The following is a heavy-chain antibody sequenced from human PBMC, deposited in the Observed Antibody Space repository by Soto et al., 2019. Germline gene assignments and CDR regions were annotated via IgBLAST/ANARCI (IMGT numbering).Heavy chain of an antibody. CDR1: GFTFSSYW. J-gene: IGHJ4*02. D-gene: IGHD6-6*01. CDR2: IDGAGRST. CDR3: ARVGSTSWY. V-gene: IGHV3-74*01. Sequence: EVQLVESGGGLVQPGGSLRLSCAASGFTFSSYWMHWVCQPPGKGMVWVSRIDGAGRSTNYADSVKGRFTISRDNAKNTLYLQMNSLRAEATAVYYCARVGSTSWYWGQGTLVTISS.